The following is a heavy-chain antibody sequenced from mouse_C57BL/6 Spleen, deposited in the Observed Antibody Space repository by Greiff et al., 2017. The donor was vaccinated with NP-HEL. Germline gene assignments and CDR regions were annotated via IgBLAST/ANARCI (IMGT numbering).Heavy chain of an antibody. CDR1: GYTFTSYW. D-gene: IGHD2-4*01. J-gene: IGHJ1*03. CDR2: IDPSDSYT. CDR3: AAGLRDWYFDV. Sequence: QVQLQQPGAELVRPGTSVKLSCKASGYTFTSYWMHWVKQRPGQGLEWIAVIDPSDSYTNYNQKFKGKATLTVDTSSSTAYMQLSSLTSEDSAVYYCAAGLRDWYFDVWGTGTTVTVSS. V-gene: IGHV1-59*01.